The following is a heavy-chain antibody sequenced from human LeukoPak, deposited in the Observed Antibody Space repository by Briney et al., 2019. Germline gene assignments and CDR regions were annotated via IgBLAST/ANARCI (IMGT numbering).Heavy chain of an antibody. Sequence: PGASVKVSCKASGYTFTSYDINWVRQAPGQGLEWMGWMNPNSGNTGYAQKFQGRVTITRNTSISTAYMELSSLRSEDTAVYYCARIDGGGTGIQGFDPWGQGTLVTVSS. CDR1: GYTFTSYD. J-gene: IGHJ5*02. V-gene: IGHV1-8*01. D-gene: IGHD3-16*01. CDR3: ARIDGGGTGIQGFDP. CDR2: MNPNSGNT.